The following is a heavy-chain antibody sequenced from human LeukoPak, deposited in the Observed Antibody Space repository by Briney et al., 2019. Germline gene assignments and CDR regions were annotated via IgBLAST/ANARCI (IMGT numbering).Heavy chain of an antibody. D-gene: IGHD1-7*01. CDR3: ARGRSKRNSLDY. CDR1: GGSFSGYY. Sequence: PSETLSLTCAVYGGSFSGYYWSWIRQPPGKGLEWIGEINHSGSTNYNPSLKSRVTISVDTSKNQFSLKLSSVTAADTAVYYCARGRSKRNSLDYWGRGTLVTVSS. CDR2: INHSGST. V-gene: IGHV4-34*01. J-gene: IGHJ4*02.